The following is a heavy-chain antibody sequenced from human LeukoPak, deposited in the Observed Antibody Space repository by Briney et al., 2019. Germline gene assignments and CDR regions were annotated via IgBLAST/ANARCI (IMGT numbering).Heavy chain of an antibody. J-gene: IGHJ4*02. CDR3: AKGFVEPRPHYFDY. CDR1: GFTFSTHA. Sequence: GGSLRVSCAASGFTFSTHAMTWVRQAPGKGLEWVSGIGDSGGSTYYADSVKGRFTISRDNSKNTLYLQMNSLSVDDTGIYYCAKGFVEPRPHYFDYWGQGTLVTVSS. V-gene: IGHV3-23*01. CDR2: IGDSGGST. D-gene: IGHD6-6*01.